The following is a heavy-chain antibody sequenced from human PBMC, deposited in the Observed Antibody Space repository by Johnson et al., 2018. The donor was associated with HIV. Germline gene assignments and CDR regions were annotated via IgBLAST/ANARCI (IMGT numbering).Heavy chain of an antibody. Sequence: QVQLVESGGGVVQPGRSLRLSCAASGFTFSSYAMHWVRQAPGKGLEWVAVISSDGSNEYYADSVRGRFTISRDSSKSALYLQMNSLRAEDTAVYYCARDRGTMIVVGSAFDIWCQGTRVTVSS. CDR1: GFTFSSYA. CDR3: ARDRGTMIVVGSAFDI. CDR2: ISSDGSNE. D-gene: IGHD3-22*01. V-gene: IGHV3-30*04. J-gene: IGHJ3*02.